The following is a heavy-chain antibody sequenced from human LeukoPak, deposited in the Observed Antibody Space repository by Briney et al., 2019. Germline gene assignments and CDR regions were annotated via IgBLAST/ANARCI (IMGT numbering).Heavy chain of an antibody. CDR3: AKDLNYDFWSGYWVFSSSAPTALLVDY. J-gene: IGHJ4*02. CDR1: GFTFSSYA. D-gene: IGHD3-3*01. V-gene: IGHV3-23*01. Sequence: GGSLRLSCAASGFTFSSYAMSWVRQAPGKGLEWVSAISGSGGSTYYADSVKGRFTISRDNSKNTLYLQMNSLRAEDTAVYYCAKDLNYDFWSGYWVFSSSAPTALLVDYWGQGTLVTVSS. CDR2: ISGSGGST.